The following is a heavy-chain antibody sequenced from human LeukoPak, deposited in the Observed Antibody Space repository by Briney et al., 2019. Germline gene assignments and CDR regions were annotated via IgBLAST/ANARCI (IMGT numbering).Heavy chain of an antibody. D-gene: IGHD2-2*01. V-gene: IGHV4-4*07. J-gene: IGHJ5*02. CDR3: AREVPAAPYNRFDP. CDR2: IYTSGST. CDR1: GGSISSYY. Sequence: PSETLSLTCTVSGGSISSYYWSWIRQPAGKGLEWIGRIYTSGSTNYNPSLKSRVTMSVDTSKNQFSLKLSSVTAADTAVYYCAREVPAAPYNRFDPWGQGTLVTVSS.